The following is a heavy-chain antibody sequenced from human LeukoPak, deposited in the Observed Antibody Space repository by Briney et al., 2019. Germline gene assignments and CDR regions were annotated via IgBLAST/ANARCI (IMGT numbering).Heavy chain of an antibody. J-gene: IGHJ4*02. V-gene: IGHV3-23*01. CDR1: EFTFSSYA. CDR3: AKRAAGATKTFDY. Sequence: GGSLRLSCGASEFTFSSYAMSWVRQAPGKGLEWVSGISGSGGSTYYADSVKGRFTISRDNSKNTVYLQMNSLRDEDTAVYYCAKRAAGATKTFDYWGQGTMVTVSS. D-gene: IGHD1-26*01. CDR2: ISGSGGST.